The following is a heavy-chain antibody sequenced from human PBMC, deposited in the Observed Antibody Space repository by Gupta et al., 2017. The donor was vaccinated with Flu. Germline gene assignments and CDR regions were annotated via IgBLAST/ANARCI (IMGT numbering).Heavy chain of an antibody. J-gene: IGHJ5*02. Sequence: RSYAMSWVRQAPGKGLEWVSAISGSVDNTYYADSVKGRFTISRDNSKNTLYLQMNSLRAEDTAVYYCAKDRTVTLGWFDPWGQGTLVTVSS. CDR3: AKDRTVTLGWFDP. CDR1: RSYA. D-gene: IGHD4-17*01. V-gene: IGHV3-23*01. CDR2: ISGSVDNT.